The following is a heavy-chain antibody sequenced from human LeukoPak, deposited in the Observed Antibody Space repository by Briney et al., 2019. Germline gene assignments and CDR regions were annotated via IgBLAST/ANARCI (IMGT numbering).Heavy chain of an antibody. CDR2: IKQDGSEK. Sequence: GSLRLSCAASGFTFSSYWMSWVHQAPGKGLEWVANIKQDGSEKYYVDSVKGRFTISRDNAKNSLYLQMNSLRAEDTAVYYCAREQILDDYYGSGTFDYWGQGTLVTVSS. CDR1: GFTFSSYW. D-gene: IGHD3-10*01. CDR3: AREQILDDYYGSGTFDY. V-gene: IGHV3-7*01. J-gene: IGHJ4*02.